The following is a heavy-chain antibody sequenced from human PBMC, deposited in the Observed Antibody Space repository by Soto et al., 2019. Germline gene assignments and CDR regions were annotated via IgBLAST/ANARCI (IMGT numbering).Heavy chain of an antibody. Sequence: GGSLRLSCAASGLTLSDYWMHWLRQAPGKGLVWVSRINGAGSITSQVDSVKGRFTISRDNSKNTVSLEMSSLRVDDTGVYHCARVRDGSGSFDFWGQGVLVTVSS. CDR1: GLTLSDYW. J-gene: IGHJ4*02. CDR3: ARVRDGSGSFDF. V-gene: IGHV3-74*01. CDR2: INGAGSIT. D-gene: IGHD3-10*01.